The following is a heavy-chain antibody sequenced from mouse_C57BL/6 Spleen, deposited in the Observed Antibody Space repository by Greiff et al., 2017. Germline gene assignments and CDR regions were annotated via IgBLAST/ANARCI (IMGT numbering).Heavy chain of an antibody. CDR1: GYAFSSYW. D-gene: IGHD2-4*01. Sequence: QVQLQQSGAELVKPGASVKISCKASGYAFSSYWMNWVKQRPGKGIEWIGQIYPGDGDTNYNGKFKGKATLTADKSSSTAYMQLSSLTSEDSAVYFCARSYDYDGYWYFDVWGTGTTVTVSS. CDR3: ARSYDYDGYWYFDV. CDR2: IYPGDGDT. V-gene: IGHV1-80*01. J-gene: IGHJ1*03.